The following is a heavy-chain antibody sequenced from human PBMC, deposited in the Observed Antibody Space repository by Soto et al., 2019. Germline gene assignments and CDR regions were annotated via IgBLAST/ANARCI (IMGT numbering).Heavy chain of an antibody. D-gene: IGHD3-9*01. Sequence: GASVKVSCKASGYTFTSYYMHWVRQAPGQGLEWMGIINPSGGSTSYAQKFQGRVTMTRDTSTSTVYMELSSLRSEDTAVYYCARDAYYDILTGYYRGSYYYYYIDVWGKGPTVTVS. J-gene: IGHJ6*03. CDR3: ARDAYYDILTGYYRGSYYYYYIDV. CDR1: GYTFTSYY. V-gene: IGHV1-46*03. CDR2: INPSGGST.